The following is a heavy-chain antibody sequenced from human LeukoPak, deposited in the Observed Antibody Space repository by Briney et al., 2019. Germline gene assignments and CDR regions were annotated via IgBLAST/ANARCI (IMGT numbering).Heavy chain of an antibody. CDR3: AKDQELRITMIVVVVGAFDI. Sequence: PGGSLRLSCAASGFTFSSYAMSWVRQAPGKGLEWVSAISGSGGSTYYADSVKGRFTISRDNPKNTLYLQMNSLRAEDTAVYYCAKDQELRITMIVVVVGAFDIWGQGTMVTVSS. J-gene: IGHJ3*02. CDR2: ISGSGGST. V-gene: IGHV3-23*01. D-gene: IGHD3-22*01. CDR1: GFTFSSYA.